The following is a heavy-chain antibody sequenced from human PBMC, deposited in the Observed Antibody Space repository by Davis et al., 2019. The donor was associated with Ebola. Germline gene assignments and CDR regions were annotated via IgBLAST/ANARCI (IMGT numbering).Heavy chain of an antibody. Sequence: ASVKVSCKASGYTFTGYYMHWVRQAPGQGLEWMGWINPNSGGTNYAQKFQGRVTMTRDTSISTAYMELSRLRSDDTAVYYCAREYSGSYFSANYFDYWGQGTLVTVSS. D-gene: IGHD1-26*01. CDR3: AREYSGSYFSANYFDY. CDR2: INPNSGGT. V-gene: IGHV1-2*02. J-gene: IGHJ4*02. CDR1: GYTFTGYY.